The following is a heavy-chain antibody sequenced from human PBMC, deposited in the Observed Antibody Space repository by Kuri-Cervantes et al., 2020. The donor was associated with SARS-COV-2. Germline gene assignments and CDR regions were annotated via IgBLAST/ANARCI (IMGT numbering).Heavy chain of an antibody. D-gene: IGHD3-22*01. Sequence: ASVKVSCKASGYTFTGYYTHWVRQAPGQGLEWMGWINPNSGGTNYAQKFQGRVTMTRDTSISTAYMELSSLRSEDTAVYYCARTYDSSGYPYYWGQGTLVTVSS. V-gene: IGHV1-2*02. CDR2: INPNSGGT. CDR1: GYTFTGYY. CDR3: ARTYDSSGYPYY. J-gene: IGHJ4*02.